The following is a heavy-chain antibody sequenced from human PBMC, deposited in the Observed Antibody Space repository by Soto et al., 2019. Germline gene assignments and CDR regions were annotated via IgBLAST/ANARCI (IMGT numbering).Heavy chain of an antibody. V-gene: IGHV4-4*07. J-gene: IGHJ3*01. CDR3: AANWRGAYEGLFDL. Sequence: QVQLRESGPGLVKPSETLSLTCNVSGGPISGYYWNWVRQPAGKGLARIGRIYSAGTTDLNPSLKSGVSLSVDTSSNQYSLKLLSVTAADTAVYYCAANWRGAYEGLFDLWGQGTTVTVSS. D-gene: IGHD1-1*01. CDR1: GGPISGYY. CDR2: IYSAGTT.